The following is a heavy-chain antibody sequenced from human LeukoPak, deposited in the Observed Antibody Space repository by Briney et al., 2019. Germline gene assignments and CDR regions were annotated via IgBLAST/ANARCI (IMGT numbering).Heavy chain of an antibody. V-gene: IGHV1-69*13. CDR3: ARMYNWNDDLPLGYYGMDV. J-gene: IGHJ6*02. CDR2: IIPIVGTA. D-gene: IGHD1-1*01. CDR1: GGTFSSYA. Sequence: ASVKVSCKASGGTFSSYAISWVRQAHGKGLEWMGGIIPIVGTANYAQKFQGRVTITADESTSTAYMELSSLRSEDMAVYYCARMYNWNDDLPLGYYGMDVWGQGTTVTVSS.